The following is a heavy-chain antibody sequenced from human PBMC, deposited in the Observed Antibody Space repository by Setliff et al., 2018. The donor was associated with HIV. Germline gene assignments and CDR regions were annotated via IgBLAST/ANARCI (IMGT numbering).Heavy chain of an antibody. V-gene: IGHV4-34*01. CDR2: IHYSGST. D-gene: IGHD3-22*01. Sequence: PSETLSLTCAVYGGSFSGYYWSWIRQPPGKGLEWIGEIHYSGSTNYSPSLKGRVTISVDTSKNQFSLRLNSVIAADTAVYYCARKTEYYYDTSGFNPYAFDNWGQGTLVTVS. CDR1: GGSFSGYY. J-gene: IGHJ4*02. CDR3: ARKTEYYYDTSGFNPYAFDN.